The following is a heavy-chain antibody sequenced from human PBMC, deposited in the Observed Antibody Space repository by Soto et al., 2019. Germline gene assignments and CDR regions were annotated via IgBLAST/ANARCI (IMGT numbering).Heavy chain of an antibody. D-gene: IGHD1-26*01. CDR3: ARGGGRWLQPYYSYGMDV. CDR1: GGTFSSYA. CDR2: IIPIFGTA. J-gene: IGHJ6*02. Sequence: QVQLVQSGAEVKKPWSSVKVSCKASGGTFSSYAISWVRQAPGQGLEWMGGIIPIFGTANYAQKFQGRVTITADESTSTAYMELSSLRSEDTAVYYCARGGGRWLQPYYSYGMDVWGQGTTVTVSS. V-gene: IGHV1-69*01.